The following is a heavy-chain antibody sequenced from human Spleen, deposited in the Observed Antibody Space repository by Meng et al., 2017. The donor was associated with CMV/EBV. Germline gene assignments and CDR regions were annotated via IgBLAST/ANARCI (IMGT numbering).Heavy chain of an antibody. CDR2: ISYYGSDQ. V-gene: IGHV3-30*12. CDR3: ATYSRAPTALLAYFNS. J-gene: IGHJ4*02. D-gene: IGHD2-2*02. CDR1: FRFRGYR. Sequence: FRFRGYRMHWVRQAPRKGLAWVAVISYYGSDQYYAASVRGRFAISRDNPKNTLYLQMSRLRTEDTAVYYCATYSRAPTALLAYFNSWGLGTLVTVSS.